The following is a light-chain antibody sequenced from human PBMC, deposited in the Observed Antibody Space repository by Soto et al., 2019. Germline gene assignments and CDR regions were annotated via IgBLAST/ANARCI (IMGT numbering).Light chain of an antibody. CDR3: IQGTYWPPT. CDR2: KVS. J-gene: IGKJ5*01. Sequence: DVVMTQSPLSLPVTLGQPASISCRSSESLVNNDGNTYLNWFQQRPGQSPRRLIYKVSNRDSGVPDRFSGSGSGTDFTLKISRVEAEDVGVYYCIQGTYWPPTFGQGTRLEIK. CDR1: ESLVNNDGNTY. V-gene: IGKV2-30*01.